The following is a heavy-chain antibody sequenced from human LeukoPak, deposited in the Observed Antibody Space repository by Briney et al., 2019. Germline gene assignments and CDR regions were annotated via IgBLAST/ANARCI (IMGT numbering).Heavy chain of an antibody. V-gene: IGHV3-53*01. Sequence: GGSLRLSCAASGFTVSSKYMSWVRQAPGKGLEWVSVIYSGGSTYYADSVKGRFTISRDNSKNTLYLQMNSLRAEDTAVYYCARGSYYDILTGYYWWGAFDIWGQGTMVTVSS. J-gene: IGHJ3*02. CDR2: IYSGGST. CDR1: GFTVSSKY. CDR3: ARGSYYDILTGYYWWGAFDI. D-gene: IGHD3-9*01.